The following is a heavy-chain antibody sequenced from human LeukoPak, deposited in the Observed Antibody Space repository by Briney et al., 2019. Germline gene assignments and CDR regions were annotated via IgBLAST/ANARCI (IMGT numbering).Heavy chain of an antibody. J-gene: IGHJ5*02. CDR3: ARAYSSSWYFNWFDP. CDR2: TYHSGST. V-gene: IGHV4-38-2*02. Sequence: SETLSLTCTVSGYSISSGYYWAWIRQPPGKGLEWIGNTYHSGSTYYNPSLKSRVTISVDTSKNQFSLQLTSVTAADTAVYYCARAYSSSWYFNWFDPWGQGTLVTVSS. D-gene: IGHD6-13*01. CDR1: GYSISSGYY.